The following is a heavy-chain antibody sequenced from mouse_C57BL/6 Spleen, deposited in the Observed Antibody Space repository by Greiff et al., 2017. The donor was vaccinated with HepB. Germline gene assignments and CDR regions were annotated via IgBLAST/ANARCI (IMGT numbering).Heavy chain of an antibody. J-gene: IGHJ1*03. CDR3: ARRDYYEDWYFDV. Sequence: QVQLQQSGAELARPGASVKLFCKASGYTFTSYGISWVKQRTGQGLEWIGEIYPRSGNTYYNEKFKGKATLTADKSSSTAYMELRSLTSEDSAVYFCARRDYYEDWYFDVWGTGTTVTVSS. D-gene: IGHD1-1*01. V-gene: IGHV1-81*01. CDR2: IYPRSGNT. CDR1: GYTFTSYG.